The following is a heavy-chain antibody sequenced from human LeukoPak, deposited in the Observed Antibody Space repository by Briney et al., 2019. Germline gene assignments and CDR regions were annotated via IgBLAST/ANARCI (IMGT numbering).Heavy chain of an antibody. J-gene: IGHJ4*02. D-gene: IGHD2-15*01. Sequence: GGSLRLSCAASGFTFSNYAMTWVRQAPGKGLEWVSSISDDGRDTSYADSVKGRFTISRVNSKNTLFLQMNRLRAEDTAVYYCAQQVGYCSSGNCYFSQWGQGTLVTVSS. V-gene: IGHV3-23*01. CDR3: AQQVGYCSSGNCYFSQ. CDR2: ISDDGRDT. CDR1: GFTFSNYA.